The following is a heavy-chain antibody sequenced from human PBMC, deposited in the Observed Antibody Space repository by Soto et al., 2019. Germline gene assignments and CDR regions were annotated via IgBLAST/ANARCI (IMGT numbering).Heavy chain of an antibody. CDR1: GFTLSSYS. D-gene: IGHD2-15*01. CDR3: ARDQRADIVVVVAATTSFDY. J-gene: IGHJ4*02. V-gene: IGHV3-48*02. CDR2: ISSSSSTI. Sequence: EVQLVESGGGLVQPGGSLRLSCAASGFTLSSYSMNWVRQAPGKGLEWVSYISSSSSTIYYADSVKGRFTISRDNAKNSLYLQMNSMRDEDTAVYYCARDQRADIVVVVAATTSFDYWGQGTLVTVSS.